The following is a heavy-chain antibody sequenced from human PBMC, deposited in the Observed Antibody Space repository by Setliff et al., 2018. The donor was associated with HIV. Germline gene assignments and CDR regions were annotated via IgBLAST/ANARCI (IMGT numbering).Heavy chain of an antibody. Sequence: GGSLRLSCAASGFTFSRYSMSWVRQAPGKGLEWLSIIFGSGGNTYYADSVKGRFTISRDNSKNTLYLQMNSLRAEDTAVYYCARVSPWFDPWGQGTLVTVSS. V-gene: IGHV3-23*01. CDR3: ARVSPWFDP. CDR1: GFTFSRYS. CDR2: IFGSGGNT. J-gene: IGHJ5*02.